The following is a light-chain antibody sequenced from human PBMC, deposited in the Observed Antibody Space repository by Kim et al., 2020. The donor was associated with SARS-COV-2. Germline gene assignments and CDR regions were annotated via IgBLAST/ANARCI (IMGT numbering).Light chain of an antibody. CDR1: QGIGSY. V-gene: IGKV1-9*01. Sequence: SVGDRVAISCRASQGIGSYLAWYQQIPGKAPKLLIYAASTLQSGVPSRFSGSGSGTEFTLTISSLQPEDFATYYCQELNTYPRVTFGQGTRLEIK. CDR2: AAS. J-gene: IGKJ5*01. CDR3: QELNTYPRVT.